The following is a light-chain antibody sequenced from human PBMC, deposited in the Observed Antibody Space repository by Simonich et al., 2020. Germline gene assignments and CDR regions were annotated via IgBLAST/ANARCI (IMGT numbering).Light chain of an antibody. CDR2: DVS. V-gene: IGLV2-11*02. CDR1: SSDVGGYNY. CDR3: CSYAGSSTVV. J-gene: IGLJ2*01. Sequence: QSALTQPRSVSGSPGQSVTISCTGTSSDVGGYNYVSWYQQHPGKAPKLMIYDVSKRPSGVPDRFSGSKSGNTDSLTISGLPAEDEADYYCCSYAGSSTVVFGGGTKLTVL.